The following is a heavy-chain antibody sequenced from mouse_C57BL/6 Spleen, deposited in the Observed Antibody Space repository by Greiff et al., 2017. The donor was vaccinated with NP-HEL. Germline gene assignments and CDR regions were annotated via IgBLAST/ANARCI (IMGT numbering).Heavy chain of an antibody. J-gene: IGHJ1*03. D-gene: IGHD1-1*02. V-gene: IGHV3-6*01. CDR1: GYSITSGYY. CDR2: ISSDGSN. Sequence: EVQLQQSGPGLVKPSQSLSLTCSVTGYSITSGYYWNWIRQFPGNKLEWMGYISSDGSNNYNPSLKNRISITRDTSKNQFFLKLNSVTTEDTATYYCARWWDEGYFDVWGTGTTVTVSS. CDR3: ARWWDEGYFDV.